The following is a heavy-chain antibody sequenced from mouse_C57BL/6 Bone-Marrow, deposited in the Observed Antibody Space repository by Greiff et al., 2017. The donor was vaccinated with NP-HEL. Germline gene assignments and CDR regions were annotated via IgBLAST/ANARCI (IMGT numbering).Heavy chain of an antibody. CDR2: ISDGGSYT. D-gene: IGHD6-1*01. CDR1: GFSFSSYA. V-gene: IGHV5-4*03. J-gene: IGHJ2*01. CDR3: ARGLYLYYFDY. Sequence: EVKLVESGGGLVKPGGSLKLSCAASGFSFSSYAMSWVRQTPEKRLEWVATISDGGSYTYYPDNVKGRFTISRDNAKNNLYLQMSHLKSEDTAIYYCARGLYLYYFDYWGQGTTLTVSS.